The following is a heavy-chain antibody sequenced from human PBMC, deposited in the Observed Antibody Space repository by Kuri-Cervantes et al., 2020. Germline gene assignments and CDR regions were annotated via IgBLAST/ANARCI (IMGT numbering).Heavy chain of an antibody. V-gene: IGHV4-4*07. J-gene: IGHJ5*02. D-gene: IGHD2-15*01. CDR2: IYTSGST. CDR1: GGSISSYY. Sequence: SETLSLTCTVSGGSISSYYWSWIRQPAGKGLEWIGRIYTSGSTYYNPSLKSRVSISVDTSKNHFSLNLSSATAADTAVYYCARGLSTEYCRGGSCYSAFWFDPWGQGTLVTVSS. CDR3: ARGLSTEYCRGGSCYSAFWFDP.